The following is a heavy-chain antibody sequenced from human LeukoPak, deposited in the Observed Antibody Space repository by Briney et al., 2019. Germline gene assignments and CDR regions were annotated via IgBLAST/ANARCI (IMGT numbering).Heavy chain of an antibody. CDR1: GFTFSDTL. J-gene: IGHJ4*02. V-gene: IGHV3-15*01. Sequence: GVLRLSRAARGFTFSDTLKSWVRPTPGQGLEWVGRIQSKADGGTPAYAVPVKGRFIISRDDSKNTVYLQMDSLKIEDTGVYYCTTVYYWGQGTVVTVAS. CDR2: IQSKADGGTP. CDR3: TTVYY.